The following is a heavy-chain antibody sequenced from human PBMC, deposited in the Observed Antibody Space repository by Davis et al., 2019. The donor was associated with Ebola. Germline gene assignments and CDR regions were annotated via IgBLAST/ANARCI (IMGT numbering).Heavy chain of an antibody. J-gene: IGHJ6*02. V-gene: IGHV3-13*01. CDR3: ARALGPRGYSYGYYYGMDV. CDR1: GFTFSSYD. D-gene: IGHD5-18*01. CDR2: IGTAGDT. Sequence: GESLKISCAASGFTFSSYDMHWVRQATGKGLEWVSAIGTAGDTYYPGSVKGRFTISRENAKNSLYLQMNSLRAGDTAVYYCARALGPRGYSYGYYYGMDVWCQGTTVTVSS.